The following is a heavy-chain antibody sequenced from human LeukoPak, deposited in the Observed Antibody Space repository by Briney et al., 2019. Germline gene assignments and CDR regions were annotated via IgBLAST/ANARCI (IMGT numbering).Heavy chain of an antibody. CDR3: ARDLEGLERYFDY. CDR1: GYTFTGYF. J-gene: IGHJ4*02. V-gene: IGHV1-2*02. CDR2: INPDSGGT. D-gene: IGHD1-1*01. Sequence: GASVKVSFKASGYTFTGYFMHWVRQAPGQGLEWMGWINPDSGGTKYAQKFQGRVTMTRDTSISTAYMELSRLRSDDTAIYYCARDLEGLERYFDYWGQGTLVTVSS.